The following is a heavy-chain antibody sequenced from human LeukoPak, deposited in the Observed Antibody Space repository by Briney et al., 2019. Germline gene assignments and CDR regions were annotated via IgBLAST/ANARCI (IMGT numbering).Heavy chain of an antibody. J-gene: IGHJ6*03. CDR2: INPNSGGT. CDR1: GYTFTGYY. V-gene: IGHV1-2*02. D-gene: IGHD3-10*01. CDR3: ARDFHTPGVGYYMDV. Sequence: GASVKVSCKASGYTFTGYYMHWVRQAPGQGLEWMGWINPNSGGTNYAQKFQGRVTMTRDTSISTAYMELSRLRSDDTAVYYCARDFHTPGVGYYMDVWGKGTTVTVSS.